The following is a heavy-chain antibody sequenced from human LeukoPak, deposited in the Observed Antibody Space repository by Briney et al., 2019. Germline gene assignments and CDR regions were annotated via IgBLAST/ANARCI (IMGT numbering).Heavy chain of an antibody. CDR3: ARDLVGPKRDY. CDR2: TRNKANNYTT. V-gene: IGHV3-72*01. D-gene: IGHD1-26*01. CDR1: GFTFSSYS. Sequence: GGSLRLSCAASGFTFSSYSMNWVRQAPGKGLEWVGRTRNKANNYTTEYAASVKGRFTISRDDSKNSLYLQMNSLKTEDTAVYYCARDLVGPKRDYWGQGTLVTVSS. J-gene: IGHJ4*02.